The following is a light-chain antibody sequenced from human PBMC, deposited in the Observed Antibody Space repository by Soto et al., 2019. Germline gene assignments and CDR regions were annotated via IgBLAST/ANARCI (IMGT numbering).Light chain of an antibody. CDR1: QSVSSY. Sequence: EIVLTQSPATLSLSPGERATLSCRASQSVSSYLAWYQQKPGQAPRLLIYGASIRATAIPDRFSGSGSGTDFTLTISRLEPEDSAVYYCQQHSRSITFGGGTKVEIK. CDR2: GAS. V-gene: IGKV3-11*01. CDR3: QQHSRSIT. J-gene: IGKJ4*01.